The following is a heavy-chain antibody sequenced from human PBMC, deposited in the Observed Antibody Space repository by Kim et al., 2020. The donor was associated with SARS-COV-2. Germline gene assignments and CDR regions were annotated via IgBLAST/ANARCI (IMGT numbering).Heavy chain of an antibody. Sequence: SETLSLTCTVSGGSISSSSYYWGWIRQPPGKGLEWIGSIYYSGSTYYNPSLKSRVTISVDTSKNQFSLKLSSVTAADTAVYYCARRREYSSSWYSVAWFDPWGQGTLVTVSS. CDR1: GGSISSSSYY. CDR3: ARRREYSSSWYSVAWFDP. D-gene: IGHD6-13*01. V-gene: IGHV4-39*01. CDR2: IYYSGST. J-gene: IGHJ5*02.